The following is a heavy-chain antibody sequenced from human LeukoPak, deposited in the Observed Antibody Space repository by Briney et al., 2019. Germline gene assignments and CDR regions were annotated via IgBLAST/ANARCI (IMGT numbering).Heavy chain of an antibody. CDR1: GYSISSGYY. Sequence: SETLSLTCTVSGYSISSGYYWGWIRQPPGKGLEWIGSIYHSGSTYYNPSLKSRVTISVDTSKNQFSLKLSSVTAADTAVYYCARDGSPYGDSSGYYPDPWGQGTLVTVSS. D-gene: IGHD3-22*01. V-gene: IGHV4-38-2*02. CDR2: IYHSGST. J-gene: IGHJ5*02. CDR3: ARDGSPYGDSSGYYPDP.